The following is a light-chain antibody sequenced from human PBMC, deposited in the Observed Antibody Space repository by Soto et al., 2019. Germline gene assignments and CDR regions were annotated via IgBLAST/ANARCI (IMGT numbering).Light chain of an antibody. J-gene: IGLJ2*01. V-gene: IGLV2-14*01. Sequence: GVSNRFSGSKSGNTASLTISGLQAEDEAEYYCSSYTGSSTNTVVFGGGTQLTVL. CDR3: SSYTGSSTNTVV.